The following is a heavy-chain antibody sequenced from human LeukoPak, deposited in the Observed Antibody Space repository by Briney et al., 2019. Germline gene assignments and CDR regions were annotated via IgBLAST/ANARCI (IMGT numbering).Heavy chain of an antibody. Sequence: ASVKVSCKASGYTFTSYYMHWVRQAPGQGLEWMGIINPSGGSTSYAQKFQGRVTMTRDTSTSTVYMELSSLRSEDTAVYYCARWGYYYGSGSPYDAFDIWGQGTMVTVSS. J-gene: IGHJ3*02. CDR1: GYTFTSYY. D-gene: IGHD3-10*01. V-gene: IGHV1-46*01. CDR3: ARWGYYYGSGSPYDAFDI. CDR2: INPSGGST.